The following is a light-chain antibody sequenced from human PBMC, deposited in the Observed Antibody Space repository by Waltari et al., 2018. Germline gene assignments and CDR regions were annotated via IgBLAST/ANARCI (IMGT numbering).Light chain of an antibody. CDR1: NLGSKY. Sequence: SYELTQPPSVSVSPGQMARITCGGDNLGSKYVHWYQQKPAQAPVLVIYDDSERPSGIPERISGSKSGNTATLTISGVEAGDEADYYCQVWDSSSDHGLFGGGTRLTVL. CDR3: QVWDSSSDHGL. V-gene: IGLV3-21*02. J-gene: IGLJ2*01. CDR2: DDS.